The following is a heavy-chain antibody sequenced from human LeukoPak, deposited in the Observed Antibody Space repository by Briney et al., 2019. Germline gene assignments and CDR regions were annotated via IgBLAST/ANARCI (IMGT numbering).Heavy chain of an antibody. CDR2: IYHSGST. J-gene: IGHJ4*02. D-gene: IGHD1-26*01. Sequence: SETLSLTCAVSGGSISSGGYSWSWIRQPPGKGLEWIGYIYHSGSTYYNPSLKSRVTISVDRSKNQFSLKLSSVTAADTAVYYCARTSGSYYFDYWGQGTLVTVSS. CDR1: GGSISSGGYS. V-gene: IGHV4-30-2*01. CDR3: ARTSGSYYFDY.